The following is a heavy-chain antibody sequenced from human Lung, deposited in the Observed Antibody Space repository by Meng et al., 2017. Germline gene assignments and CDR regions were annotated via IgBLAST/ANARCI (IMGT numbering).Heavy chain of an antibody. CDR3: ARSKSIAAAGGY. CDR2: INAGNGNT. D-gene: IGHD6-13*01. V-gene: IGHV1-3*01. CDR1: GYTFTNYA. J-gene: IGHJ4*02. Sequence: QVQLVQSGAEVKKSGASVKVFCKASGYTFTNYAMHWVRQAPGQRLEWMGWINAGNGNTKYSQKFQGRVTITRDTSASTAYMELSGLRSEDTAVYYCARSKSIAAAGGYWGQGTLVTVSS.